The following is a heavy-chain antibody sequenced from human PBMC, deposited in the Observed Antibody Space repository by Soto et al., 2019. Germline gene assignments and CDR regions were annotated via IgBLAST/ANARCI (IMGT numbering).Heavy chain of an antibody. Sequence: SETLSLSCTVSGGSISSYYWSWIRQPPGKGMERIGYIYYSGSTNYNPSLKSRVTISVDTSKNQFSLKLSSVTAADTAVYYCARDRGDYPVAFDIWGQGTMVTVSS. CDR1: GGSISSYY. J-gene: IGHJ3*02. V-gene: IGHV4-59*01. D-gene: IGHD4-17*01. CDR2: IYYSGST. CDR3: ARDRGDYPVAFDI.